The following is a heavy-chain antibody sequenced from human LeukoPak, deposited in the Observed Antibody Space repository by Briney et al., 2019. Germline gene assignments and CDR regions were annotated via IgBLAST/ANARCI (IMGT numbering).Heavy chain of an antibody. CDR3: AKGISSSLNAFDI. V-gene: IGHV3-9*01. CDR2: ISWNSGSI. J-gene: IGHJ3*02. D-gene: IGHD6-13*01. Sequence: GGSLRLSCAASGFTFDDYAMHWVRQAPGKGLEWVPGISWNSGSIGYADSVKGRFTISRDNAKNSLYLQMNSLRAEDTALYYCAKGISSSLNAFDIWGQGTMVTVSS. CDR1: GFTFDDYA.